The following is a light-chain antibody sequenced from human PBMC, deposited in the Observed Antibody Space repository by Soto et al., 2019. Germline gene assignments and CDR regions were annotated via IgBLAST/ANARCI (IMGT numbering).Light chain of an antibody. CDR1: QSVSSY. CDR2: DAS. J-gene: IGKJ3*01. Sequence: EIVLTQSPATLSLSPGERATLSCWASQSVSSYLAWYQQKPGQAPRLLIYDASNRATGIPARFSGSGSGTDFTLTISSLEPEDFAVYYCQQYGSSLFTFGPGTKVDFK. CDR3: QQYGSSLFT. V-gene: IGKV3-11*01.